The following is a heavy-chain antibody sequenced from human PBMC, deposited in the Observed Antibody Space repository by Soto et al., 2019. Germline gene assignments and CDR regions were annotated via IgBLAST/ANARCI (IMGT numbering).Heavy chain of an antibody. CDR2: IYPGDSGT. CDR3: ARGAAPKNTYYYYGMDV. J-gene: IGHJ6*02. D-gene: IGHD1-26*01. CDR1: GYSFTSYW. V-gene: IGHV5-51*01. Sequence: GESLKISCKGSGYSFTSYWIGWVRQMPGKGLEWMGIIYPGDSGTRYSPSFQGQVTISADKSISTAYLQWSSLKASDTAMYYCARGAAPKNTYYYYGMDVWGQGTTVTVSS.